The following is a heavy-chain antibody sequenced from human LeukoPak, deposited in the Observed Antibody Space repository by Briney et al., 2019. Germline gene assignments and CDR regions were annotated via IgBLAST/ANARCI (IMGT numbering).Heavy chain of an antibody. CDR1: GFTFSSYG. Sequence: GSLRLSCAASGFTFSSYGIHWVRQAPGKGLEWVAVISYDGNNKYYADSVKGRFTISRDNSKNTLYLQMNSLRAKDTAVYYCAKGSTSAWNNWFDPWGQGTLVTVSS. V-gene: IGHV3-30*18. CDR3: AKGSTSAWNNWFDP. CDR2: ISYDGNNK. D-gene: IGHD1-26*01. J-gene: IGHJ5*02.